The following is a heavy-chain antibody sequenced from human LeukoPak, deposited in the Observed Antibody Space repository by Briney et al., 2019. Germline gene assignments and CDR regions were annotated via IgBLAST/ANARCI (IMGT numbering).Heavy chain of an antibody. CDR3: ARELPRDIVVVVAAAGTIDY. CDR2: ISSSSSYI. CDR1: GFTFSSYS. Sequence: GSLRLSCAASGFTFSSYSMNWVRQAPGEGLEWVSSISSSSSYIYYADSVKGRFTISRDNAKNSLYLQMNSQRAEDTAVYYCARELPRDIVVVVAAAGTIDYWGQGTLVTVSS. J-gene: IGHJ4*02. D-gene: IGHD2-15*01. V-gene: IGHV3-21*01.